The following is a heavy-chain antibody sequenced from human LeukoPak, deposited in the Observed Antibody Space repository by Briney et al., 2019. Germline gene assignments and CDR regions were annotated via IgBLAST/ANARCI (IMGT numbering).Heavy chain of an antibody. CDR2: ISITGTTT. Sequence: PGGSLRLSCAASGFPFSSYNMNWVRQAPGTGLEWLSYISITGTTTIYAASVKGRFTISRDNAKNSLYLQMNTLRAEDTAVYYWASGPLGGDKTYYFDFWGHGTLVTVS. CDR1: GFPFSSYN. V-gene: IGHV3-48*04. D-gene: IGHD3-10*01. J-gene: IGHJ4*01. CDR3: ASGPLGGDKTYYFDF.